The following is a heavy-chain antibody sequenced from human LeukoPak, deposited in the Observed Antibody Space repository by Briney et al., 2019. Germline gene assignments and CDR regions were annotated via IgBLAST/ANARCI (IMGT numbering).Heavy chain of an antibody. D-gene: IGHD3-3*01. J-gene: IGHJ6*02. V-gene: IGHV3-21*01. CDR1: GFTFSSHS. CDR2: ISSSSSYI. Sequence: GGSLRLSCAASGFTFSSHSMNWVRQAPGKGLEWVSSISSSSSYIYYADSVKGRFTISRDNAKNSLYLQMNSLRAEDTAVYYCARGSPEWLLYPYGMDVWGQGTTVTVSS. CDR3: ARGSPEWLLYPYGMDV.